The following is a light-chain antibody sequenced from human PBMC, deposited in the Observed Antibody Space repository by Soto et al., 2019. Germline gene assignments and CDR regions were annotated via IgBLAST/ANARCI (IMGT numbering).Light chain of an antibody. CDR1: SGHSSYA. V-gene: IGLV4-69*01. CDR3: QTWGTGIVL. CDR2: LNSDGSH. J-gene: IGLJ2*01. Sequence: QSVLTQSPSASASLGDSVKVTCTLSSGHSSYAIAWHQQQPEKGPRFLMKLNSDGSHSKGDGIPDRFSASSSGAERYLTISSLQSEDEADYYCQTWGTGIVLFAGVTKLTVL.